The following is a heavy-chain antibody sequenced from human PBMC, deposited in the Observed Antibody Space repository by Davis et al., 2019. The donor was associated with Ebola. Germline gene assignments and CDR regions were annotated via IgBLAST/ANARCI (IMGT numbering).Heavy chain of an antibody. J-gene: IGHJ3*02. V-gene: IGHV3-21*01. CDR3: ARGGYYDSSGYSHEAFDI. Sequence: GGSLRLSCAASGFTFTTYSMSWVRQAPGKALEWVSSISSDSDYIYYADSLKGRFTISRDTAKNSLYLQMNSLRAEDTAVYYCARGGYYDSSGYSHEAFDIWGQGTMVTVSS. D-gene: IGHD3-22*01. CDR2: ISSDSDYI. CDR1: GFTFTTYS.